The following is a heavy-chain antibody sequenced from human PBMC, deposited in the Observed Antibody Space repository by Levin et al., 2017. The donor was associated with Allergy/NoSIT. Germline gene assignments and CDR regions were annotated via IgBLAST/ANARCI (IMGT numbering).Heavy chain of an antibody. Sequence: PGGSLRLSCAASGFTFDDYAMHWVRQAPGPVLEFVSGISWNSGSIGYADSVKGRFTISRDNAKNYLYLQMNSLRTEDTALYYCARDNIGLPDAFDIWGQGTMVIVSS. V-gene: IGHV3-9*01. D-gene: IGHD3-10*01. CDR2: ISWNSGSI. CDR3: ARDNIGLPDAFDI. CDR1: GFTFDDYA. J-gene: IGHJ3*02.